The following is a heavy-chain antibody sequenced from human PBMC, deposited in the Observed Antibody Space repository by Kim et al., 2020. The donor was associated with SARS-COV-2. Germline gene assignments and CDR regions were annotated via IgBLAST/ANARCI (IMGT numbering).Heavy chain of an antibody. V-gene: IGHV3-73*01. CDR1: DFTFSNYA. CDR2: IRSKSNSYAT. Sequence: GGSLRLSCAASDFTFSNYAMNWVRQASGKGLEWVGRIRSKSNSYATAYAASGKGRSTISSDDSKNTGYLQMNSLKTEDTAVYYCIRVLGTTSSFWDAFDIWGQGTTVTVSS. CDR3: IRVLGTTSSFWDAFDI. J-gene: IGHJ3*02. D-gene: IGHD1-1*01.